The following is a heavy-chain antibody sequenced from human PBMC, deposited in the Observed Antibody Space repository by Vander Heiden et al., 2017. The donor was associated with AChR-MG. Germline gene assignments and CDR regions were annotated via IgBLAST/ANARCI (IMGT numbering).Heavy chain of an antibody. V-gene: IGHV1-18*01. Sequence: QVQLVQSGTEVKKPGASVKVHCTASGYPFLTYGFSWGRQAPGQGLEWMGWISAYNGNTNYAQKFQGRVTLTTDTSTSTAYMELRSLRSDDTAVYYCARAPIVVITASDYWGQGTLVTVSS. J-gene: IGHJ4*02. CDR3: ARAPIVVITASDY. CDR1: GYPFLTYG. D-gene: IGHD2-21*02. CDR2: ISAYNGNT.